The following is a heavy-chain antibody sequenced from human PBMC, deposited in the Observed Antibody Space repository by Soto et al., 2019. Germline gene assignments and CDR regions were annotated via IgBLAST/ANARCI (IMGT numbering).Heavy chain of an antibody. V-gene: IGHV3-21*01. Sequence: EVQVVESGGGLVKPGGSLRLSCAASGFTFSSYSRNWVRQAPGKGLEWVSSISSSSSYIYYADSMKGRFTISRDNAKNSLYLQINSLRAEDTAVYYCARDRVGATYDAFDIWGQVTMVTVSS. CDR3: ARDRVGATYDAFDI. CDR2: ISSSSSYI. D-gene: IGHD1-26*01. CDR1: GFTFSSYS. J-gene: IGHJ3*02.